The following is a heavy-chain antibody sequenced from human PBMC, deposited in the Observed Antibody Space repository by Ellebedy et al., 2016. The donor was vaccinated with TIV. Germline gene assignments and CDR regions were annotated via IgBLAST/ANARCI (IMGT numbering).Heavy chain of an antibody. CDR3: ARDGSHSGGWYCDY. Sequence: MPGGSLRLSCIVSGGSIGRYFWNWIRQPPGKGLEWLGYIYYSGSTTYNPSLKSRVTMSVDTSKNQFSLKLSSVTAADTPLYFCARDGSHSGGWYCDYWGQGTQVTVSS. V-gene: IGHV4-59*01. J-gene: IGHJ4*02. CDR2: IYYSGST. CDR1: GGSIGRYF. D-gene: IGHD6-19*01.